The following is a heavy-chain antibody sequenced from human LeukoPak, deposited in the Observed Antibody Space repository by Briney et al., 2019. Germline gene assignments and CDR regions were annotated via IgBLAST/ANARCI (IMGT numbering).Heavy chain of an antibody. V-gene: IGHV3-23*01. CDR2: LSNSGGSGGTT. CDR3: AKGGESSSWLFDY. CDR1: GFTFSTYA. J-gene: IGHJ4*02. Sequence: GGSLRLSCAASGFTFSTYAMSWVRQAPGKGLEWVSALSNSGGSGGTTYFADSVKGRFSISRDNSKNTLYLQMNSLRAEDTAVYYCAKGGESSSWLFDYWGQGTLVPVSS. D-gene: IGHD6-13*01.